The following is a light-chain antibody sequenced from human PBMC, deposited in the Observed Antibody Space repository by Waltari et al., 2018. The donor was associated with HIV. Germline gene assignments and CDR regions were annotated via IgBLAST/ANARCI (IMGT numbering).Light chain of an antibody. CDR2: DAS. CDR3: QQSKNYPFT. J-gene: IGKJ3*01. V-gene: IGKV1D-13*01. CDR1: QGISSA. Sequence: AIQLTQSPSSLSASVGDRVTITCRASQGISSALAWYQQKPGKSPKLLIYDASSLESGVPSRFSGSGSGTDFTRTMSSLQPEDFATYYCQQSKNYPFTFGPGTKVDIK.